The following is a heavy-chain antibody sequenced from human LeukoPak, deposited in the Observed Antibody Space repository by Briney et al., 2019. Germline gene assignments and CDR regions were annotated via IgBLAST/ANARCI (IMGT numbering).Heavy chain of an antibody. Sequence: GGSLRLSCAASGFTVSSNYMSWVRQAPGKGLEWVSVICSGGSTYYADSVKGRFTISRDNSKNTLYLQMNSLRDEDTAVYYCARDSSGYYLYWGQGTMVTVS. D-gene: IGHD3-22*01. CDR2: ICSGGST. V-gene: IGHV3-53*01. CDR1: GFTVSSNY. J-gene: IGHJ4*02. CDR3: ARDSSGYYLY.